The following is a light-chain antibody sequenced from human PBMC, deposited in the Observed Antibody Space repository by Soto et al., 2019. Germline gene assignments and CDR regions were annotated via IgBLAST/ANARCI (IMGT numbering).Light chain of an antibody. CDR3: MQCTHWPWT. J-gene: IGKJ1*01. CDR2: KVS. CDR1: QSPLYSDGNTY. V-gene: IGKV2-30*01. Sequence: DVVMTQSPLSLPVTLGQPASISCRSSQSPLYSDGNTYLSWFQQRPGQSPRRLIYKVSNRDSGVPDRFSGSGSGTDFTLKISRVEAEDVGVYYCMQCTHWPWTFGQGTKVDIK.